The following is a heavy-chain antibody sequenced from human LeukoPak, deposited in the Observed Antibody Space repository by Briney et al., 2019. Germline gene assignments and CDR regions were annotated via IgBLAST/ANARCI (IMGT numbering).Heavy chain of an antibody. Sequence: GGSLRLSCAASGCTVSNSYMSWVRQAPGKGLEFASIIYTGGSTHYVDSVKGRFSISRDNSKNTLYLQMNSLRVEDTAVYYCVKAQLQGAFDIWGQGSMVTVSS. CDR2: IYTGGST. V-gene: IGHV3-53*01. D-gene: IGHD5-24*01. CDR1: GCTVSNSY. CDR3: VKAQLQGAFDI. J-gene: IGHJ3*02.